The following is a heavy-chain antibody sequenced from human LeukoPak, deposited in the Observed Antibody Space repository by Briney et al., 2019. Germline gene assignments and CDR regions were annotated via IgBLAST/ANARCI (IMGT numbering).Heavy chain of an antibody. CDR2: IYYTGNT. V-gene: IGHV4-39*07. J-gene: IGHJ3*02. CDR1: GDSITGYY. Sequence: PSETLSLTCSVSGDSITGYYWGWIRQPPGKGLEWIGNIYYTGNTYYNSSLKSRVTISLDTSKNQFSLTVISMTAADTAAYYCTKSVGYGLIRICGRGTMVTVSS. D-gene: IGHD3-10*01. CDR3: TKSVGYGLIRI.